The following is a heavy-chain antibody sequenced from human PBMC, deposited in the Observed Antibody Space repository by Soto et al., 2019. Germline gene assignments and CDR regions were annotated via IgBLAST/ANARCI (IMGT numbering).Heavy chain of an antibody. D-gene: IGHD5-18*01. V-gene: IGHV4-34*01. CDR1: GGSFSGYY. J-gene: IGHJ6*02. CDR2: INHSGST. CDR3: ARGQGIQIWHQYYYYYGMDV. Sequence: SETLSLTCAVYGGSFSGYYWSWIRQPPGKGLEWIGEINHSGSTNYNPSLKSRVTISVDTSKNQFSLKLSSVTAADTAVYYCARGQGIQIWHQYYYYYGMDVWGQGTTVTVSS.